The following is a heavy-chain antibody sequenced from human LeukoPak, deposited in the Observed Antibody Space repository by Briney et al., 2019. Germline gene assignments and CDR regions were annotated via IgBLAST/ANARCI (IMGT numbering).Heavy chain of an antibody. CDR2: ISAYNGNT. Sequence: ASVKVSCKASGYTFTSYGISWVRQAPGQGVEWMGWISAYNGNTNYAQKLQGRVTMTTHTSTSTAYMELRSLRSDDTAVYYCARVASEGYFDYWGQGTLVTVSS. V-gene: IGHV1-18*01. J-gene: IGHJ4*02. CDR1: GYTFTSYG. CDR3: ARVASEGYFDY.